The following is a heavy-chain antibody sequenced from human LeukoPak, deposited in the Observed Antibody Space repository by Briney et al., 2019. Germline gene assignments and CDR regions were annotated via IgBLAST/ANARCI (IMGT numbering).Heavy chain of an antibody. J-gene: IGHJ4*02. CDR2: IYTSETT. D-gene: IGHD6-19*01. CDR1: GASINSYY. CDR3: ARHRSPSSLSYFDI. V-gene: IGHV4-4*09. Sequence: SETLSLTCTVSGASINSYYWSWIRQPPGKGLEWIGYIYTSETTKYNPSLRSRVSISIDTSKNQFSLRLSSMTAADTAVYYCARHRSPSSLSYFDIWGQGTLVVVSS.